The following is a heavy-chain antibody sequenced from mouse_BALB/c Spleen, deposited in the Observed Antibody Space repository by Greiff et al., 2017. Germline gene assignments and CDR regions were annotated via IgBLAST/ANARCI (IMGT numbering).Heavy chain of an antibody. CDR2: ISSGGSYT. Sequence: EVKLQESGGGLVKPGGSLKLSCAASGFTFSSYAMSWVRQSPEKRLEWVAEISSGGSYTYYPDTVTGRFTISRDNAKNTLYLEMSSLRSEDTAMYYCARHYYGPWFAYWGQGTLVTVSA. D-gene: IGHD1-1*01. J-gene: IGHJ3*01. V-gene: IGHV5-9-4*01. CDR3: ARHYYGPWFAY. CDR1: GFTFSSYA.